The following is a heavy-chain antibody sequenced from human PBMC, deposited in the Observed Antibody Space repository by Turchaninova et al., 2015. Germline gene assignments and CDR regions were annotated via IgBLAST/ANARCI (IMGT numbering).Heavy chain of an antibody. CDR1: GFTCSGYE. CDR2: ISTGRCAT. J-gene: IGHJ3*01. CDR3: ARPYYDASGNYRGALDV. D-gene: IGHD3-16*01. Sequence: EVGLLESGCGWAQLGGSLKRCCGASGFTCSGYESNWVSQAPGKGRDWVSYISTGRCATYYGDSVKGRFTCSRDNAKNSLYLQMNSLRAEDTAVYYCARPYYDASGNYRGALDVWGQGTMVTVSS. V-gene: IGHV3-48*03.